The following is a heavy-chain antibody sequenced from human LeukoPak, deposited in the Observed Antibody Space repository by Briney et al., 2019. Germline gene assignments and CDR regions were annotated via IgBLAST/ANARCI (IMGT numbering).Heavy chain of an antibody. J-gene: IGHJ3*02. Sequence: SETLSLTCAVYGGSFSDYFWGWIRQPPGKGLEWIGEINHSGRTYYNPSLKSRVTISVDTSKNQFSLKLSSVTAADTAVYYCASVVPAAIGAFDIWGQGTMVTVSS. V-gene: IGHV4-34*01. CDR3: ASVVPAAIGAFDI. CDR1: GGSFSDYF. CDR2: INHSGRT. D-gene: IGHD2-2*02.